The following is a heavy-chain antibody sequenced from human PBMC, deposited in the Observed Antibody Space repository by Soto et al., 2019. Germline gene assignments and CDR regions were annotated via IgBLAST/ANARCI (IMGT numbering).Heavy chain of an antibody. D-gene: IGHD6-19*01. J-gene: IGHJ6*02. V-gene: IGHV3-33*01. CDR3: ARPLVAPVAGPYYYGMDV. CDR2: IWYDGNTK. Sequence: GGSLRLSCTASGFTFNSYGFNWVRQAPGKGVEWVAVIWYDGNTKYYADSVKGRFTISRDNLRSTVYLQMNSLTAEDTAVYYCARPLVAPVAGPYYYGMDVWGQGTTVTVSS. CDR1: GFTFNSYG.